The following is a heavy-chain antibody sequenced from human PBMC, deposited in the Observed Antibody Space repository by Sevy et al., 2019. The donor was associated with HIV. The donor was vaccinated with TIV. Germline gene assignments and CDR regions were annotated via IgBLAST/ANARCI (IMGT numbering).Heavy chain of an antibody. J-gene: IGHJ6*02. CDR3: ARAMGV. CDR2: INQDGSEI. CDR1: GISISSHW. V-gene: IGHV3-7*01. Sequence: GGSLRLSCVGSGISISSHWMNWVRQSPGKGPEWVANINQDGSEIYYVDSVKGRFTISRDNAKNSVYLQMHFLRVEDSGVYYCARAMGVWGQGTTVTVSS.